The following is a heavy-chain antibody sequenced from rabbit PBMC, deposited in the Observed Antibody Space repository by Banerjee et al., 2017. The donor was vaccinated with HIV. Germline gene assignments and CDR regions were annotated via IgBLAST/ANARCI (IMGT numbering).Heavy chain of an antibody. CDR3: ARDLIGVIGWNFGW. D-gene: IGHD2-1*01. CDR2: INAATGKP. V-gene: IGHV1S45*01. J-gene: IGHJ4*01. CDR1: GFSFSDRDV. Sequence: QEQLVESGGGLVQPEGSLTLTCKASGFSFSDRDVICWVRQAPGKGLEWIACINAATGKPVYATWASGRFTISRTSSTTVTLRMTSLTAADRATYFCARDLIGVIGWNFGWWGQGTLVTVS.